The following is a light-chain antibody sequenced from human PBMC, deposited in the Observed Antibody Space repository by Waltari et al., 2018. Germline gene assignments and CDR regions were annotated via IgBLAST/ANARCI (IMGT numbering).Light chain of an antibody. CDR1: QGISGR. Sequence: DFQMTQSPSYMSACVGDRVTITCRASQGISGRLAWYQQKPGKAPKLLIYGASTLQRGVPSSFSGSGSGTDFTLSISSLQPEDFATYYCQQANSFPITFGQGTRLDIK. CDR3: QQANSFPIT. CDR2: GAS. V-gene: IGKV1-12*01. J-gene: IGKJ5*01.